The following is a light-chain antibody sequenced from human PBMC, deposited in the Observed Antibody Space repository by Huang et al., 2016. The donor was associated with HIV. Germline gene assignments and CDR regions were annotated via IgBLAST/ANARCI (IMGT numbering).Light chain of an antibody. J-gene: IGKJ2*01. V-gene: IGKV1-39*01. CDR2: CAS. CDR3: QQSYNIPRT. CDR1: QIINRY. Sequence: DIQMTQAPSSLSAPVGDRVIITCRASQIINRYLNWYQQMSGRAPKLLIACASTLQGGVSPRFSGSGSGTDFTLTITDVQPEDSATYFCQQSYNIPRTFGQGTLLEI.